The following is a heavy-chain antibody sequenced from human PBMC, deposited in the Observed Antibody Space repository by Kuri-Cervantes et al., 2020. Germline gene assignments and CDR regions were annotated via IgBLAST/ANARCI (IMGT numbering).Heavy chain of an antibody. D-gene: IGHD2-2*01. CDR2: IYYSGST. Sequence: GSLRLSCTVSGGSISSYYWSWIRQPPGKGLEWIGHIYYSGSTSYNSSLKSRVTISVDTSKNQFSLKLSSVTAADTAVYYCARGGLGYCSSTGCYVATYRRSAFDIWGQGTMVTVSS. V-gene: IGHV4-59*12. CDR3: ARGGLGYCSSTGCYVATYRRSAFDI. CDR1: GGSISSYY. J-gene: IGHJ3*02.